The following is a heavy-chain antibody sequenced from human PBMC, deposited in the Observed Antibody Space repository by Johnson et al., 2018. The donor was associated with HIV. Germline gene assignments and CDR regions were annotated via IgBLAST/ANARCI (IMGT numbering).Heavy chain of an antibody. CDR3: ARAGYSNYDIAFDI. V-gene: IGHV3-7*01. CDR1: GFTFSSYW. CDR2: IKQGGSEK. D-gene: IGHD4-11*01. J-gene: IGHJ3*02. Sequence: EQLVESGGGVVQPGRSLRLSCAASGFTFSSYWMSWVRQAPGKGLEWVANIKQGGSEKYYVDSVKGRFSISRDNAKNSLYLQMNSLRAEDTALYYCARAGYSNYDIAFDIWGQGTMVTVSS.